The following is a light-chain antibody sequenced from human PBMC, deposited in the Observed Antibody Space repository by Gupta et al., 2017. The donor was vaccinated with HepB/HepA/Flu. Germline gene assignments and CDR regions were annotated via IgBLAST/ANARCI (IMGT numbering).Light chain of an antibody. CDR1: ALPKQY. J-gene: IGLJ1*01. Sequence: SYELTQPPSVSVSPGQTARITCSGDALPKQYAYWYQQKPGQAPVLVIYKDSERPSGMPGRFSGSSSGTTVTLTISGVQAEDEADYYCQSADSSGTYVFGTGTKVTVL. V-gene: IGLV3-25*03. CDR3: QSADSSGTYV. CDR2: KDS.